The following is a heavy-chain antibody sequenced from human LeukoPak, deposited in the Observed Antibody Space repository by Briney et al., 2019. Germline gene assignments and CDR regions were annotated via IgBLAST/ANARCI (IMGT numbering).Heavy chain of an antibody. CDR3: ARPRGYSGYDLDY. CDR2: INPNSGGT. V-gene: IGHV1-2*02. Sequence: GASVKVSCKASGYTFTGYYMHWVRQAPGQGLEWMGWINPNSGGTNYAQKFQGRVTMTRDTSISTAYMELSRLRSDDTAVYYCARPRGYSGYDLDYWGQGTLVTVSS. D-gene: IGHD5-12*01. CDR1: GYTFTGYY. J-gene: IGHJ4*02.